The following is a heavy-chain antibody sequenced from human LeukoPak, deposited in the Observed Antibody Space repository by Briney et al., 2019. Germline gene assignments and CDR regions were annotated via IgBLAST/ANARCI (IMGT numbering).Heavy chain of an antibody. D-gene: IGHD2-21*02. J-gene: IGHJ4*02. Sequence: GGSLRLSCAASGFTFSSYAMHWVRQAPGKGLEWVAVISYDGSNKYYADSVKGRFTISRDSSKNTLYLQMNSLRAEDTAVYYCAREGDYYFDYWGQGTLVTVSS. CDR1: GFTFSSYA. V-gene: IGHV3-30-3*01. CDR3: AREGDYYFDY. CDR2: ISYDGSNK.